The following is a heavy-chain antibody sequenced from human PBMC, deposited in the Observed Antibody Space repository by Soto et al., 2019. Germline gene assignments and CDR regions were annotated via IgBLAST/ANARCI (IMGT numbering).Heavy chain of an antibody. Sequence: GASVKVSCKVSGYTLTELSMHWVRQAPGKGLEWMGGFDPEDGETIYAQKFQGRVTMTEDTSTDTAYMELSSLRSEDTAVYYCATASTMVRGAIFYYYYGMDVWGQGTTVTVSS. CDR2: FDPEDGET. CDR3: ATASTMVRGAIFYYYYGMDV. D-gene: IGHD3-10*01. V-gene: IGHV1-24*01. J-gene: IGHJ6*02. CDR1: GYTLTELS.